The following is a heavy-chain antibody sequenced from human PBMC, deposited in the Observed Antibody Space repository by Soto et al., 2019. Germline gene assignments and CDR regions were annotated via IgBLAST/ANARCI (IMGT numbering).Heavy chain of an antibody. J-gene: IGHJ4*02. CDR1: GDSISSSNYF. D-gene: IGHD6-19*01. CDR2: IFYSGST. V-gene: IGHV4-39*01. Sequence: SETLSLTCPVSGDSISSSNYFWGWIRRPPGKGLEWIGTIFYSGSTYYNPSLKSRVTISVDTSKNQFSLRLISVTAADTALYYCARRYGWLYFDYWGQGSLVTVSS. CDR3: ARRYGWLYFDY.